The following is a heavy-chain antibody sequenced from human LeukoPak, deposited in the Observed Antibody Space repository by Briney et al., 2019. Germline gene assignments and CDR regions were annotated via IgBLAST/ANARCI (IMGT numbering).Heavy chain of an antibody. CDR3: ARSAPLRYPMYYMDV. V-gene: IGHV4-4*07. J-gene: IGHJ6*03. CDR2: VYTSGST. D-gene: IGHD3-9*01. CDR1: GGSISSYY. Sequence: SETLSLTCTVSGGSISSYYWSWIRQPAGKGLEWIGRVYTSGSTNYNPSLKSRVTMSVDTSKNQFSLKLSSVTAADTAVYYCARSAPLRYPMYYMDVWGKGTTVTVSS.